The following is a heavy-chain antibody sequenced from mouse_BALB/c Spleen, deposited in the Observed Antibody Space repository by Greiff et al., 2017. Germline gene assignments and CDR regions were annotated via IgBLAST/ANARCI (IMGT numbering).Heavy chain of an antibody. CDR3: AKRDYYGSSYYAMDY. J-gene: IGHJ4*01. Sequence: QVQLKESGPSLVQPSQSLSITCTVSGFSLTSYGVHWVRQSPGKGLEWLGVIWRGGSTDYNAAFMSRLSITKDNSKSQVFFKMNSLQADDTAIYYCAKRDYYGSSYYAMDYWGQGTSVTVSS. D-gene: IGHD1-1*01. V-gene: IGHV2-5-1*01. CDR2: IWRGGST. CDR1: GFSLTSYG.